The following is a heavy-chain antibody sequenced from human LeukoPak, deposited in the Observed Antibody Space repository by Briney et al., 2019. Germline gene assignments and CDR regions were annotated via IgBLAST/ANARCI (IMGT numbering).Heavy chain of an antibody. CDR2: ISSSGSTI. J-gene: IGHJ4*02. Sequence: GGSLRLSCAASGFTFSSYEMNWVRQAPGKGLEWVSYISSSGSTIYYADSVKGRFTISRDNAKNSLYLQTNSLRAEDTAVYYCAREREQQLAKSYFDYWGQGTLVTVSS. CDR1: GFTFSSYE. D-gene: IGHD6-13*01. CDR3: AREREQQLAKSYFDY. V-gene: IGHV3-48*03.